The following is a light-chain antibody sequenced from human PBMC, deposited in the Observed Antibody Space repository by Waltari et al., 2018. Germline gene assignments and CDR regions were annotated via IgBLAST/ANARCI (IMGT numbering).Light chain of an antibody. Sequence: EIVLTQSPGTLSLSPGDRATLSCRASQSVGRSLVWYQQKPGQAPRLLMYDASSRATGIADRFSGSGSGTDFSLTISRLEPEDFAVYYCQHNERLPATFGQGTKVEIK. CDR2: DAS. CDR3: QHNERLPAT. J-gene: IGKJ1*01. V-gene: IGKV3-20*01. CDR1: QSVGRS.